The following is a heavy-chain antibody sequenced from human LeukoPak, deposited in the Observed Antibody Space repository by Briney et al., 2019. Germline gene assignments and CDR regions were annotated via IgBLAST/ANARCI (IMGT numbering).Heavy chain of an antibody. D-gene: IGHD3-10*01. J-gene: IGHJ4*02. CDR2: INRDSGGT. CDR3: ARLGGAQGYYYRSGSNHYFDH. CDR1: GFTFVGHY. Sequence: ASVKVSCKTSGFTFVGHYMHWVRQAPGQGLEWMGWINRDSGGTDYPQKFRGRVTMTRDTSSNTLYMELSSLRSDDTAVYYCARLGGAQGYYYRSGSNHYFDHWGQGTLVTVSS. V-gene: IGHV1-2*02.